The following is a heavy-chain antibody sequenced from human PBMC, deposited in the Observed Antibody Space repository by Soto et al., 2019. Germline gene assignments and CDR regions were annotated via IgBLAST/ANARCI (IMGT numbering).Heavy chain of an antibody. V-gene: IGHV3-43*01. CDR1: GFTFDDYT. D-gene: IGHD1-7*01. CDR3: AKDEGTGTTFQPFDY. Sequence: GGSLRLSCAASGFTFDDYTMHWVRQAPGKGLEWVSLISWDGGSTYYADSVKGRFTISRDNSKNSLYLQMNSLRTEDTALYYCAKDEGTGTTFQPFDYWGQGTLDTVSS. CDR2: ISWDGGST. J-gene: IGHJ4*02.